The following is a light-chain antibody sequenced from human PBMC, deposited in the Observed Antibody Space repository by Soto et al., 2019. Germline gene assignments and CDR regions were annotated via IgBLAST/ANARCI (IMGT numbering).Light chain of an antibody. Sequence: QSALTQPASVSGSPGQSITISCTGTSSDVGGYNYVSWYQHHPGKAPKLMIYEVTHRPSGVSNRFSGSKSGNTASLTISGLQAEDEADYYCCSYAGSYTYVFGTGTKLTVL. CDR2: EVT. CDR3: CSYAGSYTYV. J-gene: IGLJ1*01. V-gene: IGLV2-14*01. CDR1: SSDVGGYNY.